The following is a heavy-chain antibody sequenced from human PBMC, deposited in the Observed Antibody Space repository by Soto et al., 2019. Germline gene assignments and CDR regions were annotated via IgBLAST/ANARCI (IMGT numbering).Heavy chain of an antibody. D-gene: IGHD6-19*01. Sequence: ASVKVSCKASGYSFTNYDMHWVRQAPGQGLEWMGWINSGNGNTKYSQKFQGRVTITRDTSATTVYMEMSSLRSEDTAVYYCGRFSHTSGWNSFDYWGQGTLVTVSS. CDR2: INSGNGNT. CDR1: GYSFTNYD. V-gene: IGHV1-3*01. J-gene: IGHJ4*02. CDR3: GRFSHTSGWNSFDY.